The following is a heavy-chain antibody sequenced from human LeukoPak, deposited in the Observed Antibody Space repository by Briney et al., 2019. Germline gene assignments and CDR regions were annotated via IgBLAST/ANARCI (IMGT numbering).Heavy chain of an antibody. D-gene: IGHD2-15*01. CDR2: IYSGGDT. J-gene: IGHJ4*02. CDR3: ARRAGEYSHPYDY. Sequence: GGSLRLSCAASGFTVSNKYMNWVRQAPGKGLEWVSVIYSGGDTYCADSVKGRFTISRDNSKNTLYLQMNSLRAEDTAIYYCARRAGEYSHPYDYWGQGTLVTVSS. V-gene: IGHV3-53*01. CDR1: GFTVSNKY.